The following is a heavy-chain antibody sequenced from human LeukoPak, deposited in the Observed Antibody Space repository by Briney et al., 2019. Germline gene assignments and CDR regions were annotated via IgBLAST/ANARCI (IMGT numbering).Heavy chain of an antibody. V-gene: IGHV3-48*02. CDR3: ARDLIVGTTIRYYLDY. CDR2: ISDSSDTM. J-gene: IGHJ4*02. Sequence: PGGSLRLSCAASGFTFSYYSMNWVRQAPGKGREWVSYISDSSDTMYYADSVKGRFTISRDNATNSLYLQMNSLRDEDTAVYYCARDLIVGTTIRYYLDYWGQGTLVTVSS. D-gene: IGHD1-26*01. CDR1: GFTFSYYS.